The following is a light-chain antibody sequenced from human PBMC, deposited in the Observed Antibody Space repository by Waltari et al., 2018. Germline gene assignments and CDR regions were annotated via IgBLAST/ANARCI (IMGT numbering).Light chain of an antibody. Sequence: QSALTQPASVSGSPGQSVTISCTGTSSDVGGYNYVSWYQQHPGNVPKLMIYEVTHRPSGVSNRFSGSKSGNTASLTISGLQAEDEADYYCSSYTSSTYPVVFGGGTKLTVL. CDR3: SSYTSSTYPVV. V-gene: IGLV2-14*01. J-gene: IGLJ2*01. CDR1: SSDVGGYNY. CDR2: EVT.